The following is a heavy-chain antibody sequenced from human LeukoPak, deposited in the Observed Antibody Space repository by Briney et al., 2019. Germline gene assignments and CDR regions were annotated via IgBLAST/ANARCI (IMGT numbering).Heavy chain of an antibody. Sequence: GGSLRLSCAASGFTFSGSAMHWVRQASGKGLEWVGRIRSKANSYATAYAASVKGRFTISRDDSKNTAYLQMNSLKTEDTAVYYCTRPDYYGSGRDMDVWGKGTTVTVSS. V-gene: IGHV3-73*01. CDR1: GFTFSGSA. D-gene: IGHD3-10*01. J-gene: IGHJ6*03. CDR3: TRPDYYGSGRDMDV. CDR2: IRSKANSYAT.